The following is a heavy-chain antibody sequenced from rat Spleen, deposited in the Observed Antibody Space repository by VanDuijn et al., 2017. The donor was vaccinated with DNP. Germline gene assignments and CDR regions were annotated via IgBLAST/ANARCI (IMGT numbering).Heavy chain of an antibody. Sequence: EVQLVESGGGLVRPGNSLRLSCAASGFIFSDYAMAWVRQSPKMGLEWVATIIYDGSSTFYRDSVTGRFTISRDFAKSTLYLQMDSLRSEDSATYYCRGVWDYFDHWGQGVMVTVSS. CDR3: RGVWDYFDH. D-gene: IGHD1-7*01. J-gene: IGHJ2*01. CDR1: GFIFSDYA. V-gene: IGHV5S10*01. CDR2: IIYDGSST.